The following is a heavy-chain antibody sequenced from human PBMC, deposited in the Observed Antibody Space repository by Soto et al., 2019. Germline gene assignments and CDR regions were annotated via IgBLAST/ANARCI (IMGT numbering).Heavy chain of an antibody. D-gene: IGHD1-20*01. J-gene: IGHJ4*02. V-gene: IGHV4-4*07. CDR2: IYSSGST. CDR1: GVSITSYY. Sequence: HVQLQESGPGLVKPSETLSLTCTVSGVSITSYYWSWIRQPAGKGLEWIGRIYSSGSTNYNPSLKSRVTMSIDTSKNQFSLKLRSVTAADTAVYYCACLYNWNGWSDYWGQGTLVTVSS. CDR3: ACLYNWNGWSDY.